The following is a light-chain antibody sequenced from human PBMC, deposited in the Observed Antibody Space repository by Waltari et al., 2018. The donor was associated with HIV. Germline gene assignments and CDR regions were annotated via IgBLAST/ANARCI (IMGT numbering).Light chain of an antibody. Sequence: DIQMTQSPSPLSASVGDRVTITCRASQSISSWLAWYQQIPGKAPKLLIYRASILQSGVPSRFSGSGSGTEFTLTINSLQPDDFATYYCQHYDTYPISFGQGTRLEI. J-gene: IGKJ5*01. CDR3: QHYDTYPIS. CDR1: QSISSW. CDR2: RAS. V-gene: IGKV1-5*03.